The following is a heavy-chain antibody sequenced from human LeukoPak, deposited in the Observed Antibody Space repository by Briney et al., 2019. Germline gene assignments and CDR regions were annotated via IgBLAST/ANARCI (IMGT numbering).Heavy chain of an antibody. Sequence: SETLSLTCTVSGGSITSYYWSWLTQSPGKELEWIGYIYHTGNTNYNPSLKSRVTISIDTSKNQFSLKLTSVTAADTAVYYCARRLNVAGPYFDYWGQGTLVTVSS. V-gene: IGHV4-59*08. J-gene: IGHJ4*02. CDR2: IYHTGNT. CDR1: GGSITSYY. CDR3: ARRLNVAGPYFDY. D-gene: IGHD6-19*01.